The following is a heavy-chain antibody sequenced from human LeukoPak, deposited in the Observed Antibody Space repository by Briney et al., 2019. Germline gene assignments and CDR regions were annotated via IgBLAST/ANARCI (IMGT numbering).Heavy chain of an antibody. CDR3: AREGDLRDYFDY. D-gene: IGHD3-16*01. V-gene: IGHV4-59*01. CDR1: GGSISSYY. Sequence: SETLSLTCTVSGGSISSYYWSWIRQPPGKGLEWIGYIYYSGSTNYNPSLKSRVTISVDTSKNQFSLKLSSVTAADTAVYYCAREGDLRDYFDYWGQGTLVTASS. J-gene: IGHJ4*02. CDR2: IYYSGST.